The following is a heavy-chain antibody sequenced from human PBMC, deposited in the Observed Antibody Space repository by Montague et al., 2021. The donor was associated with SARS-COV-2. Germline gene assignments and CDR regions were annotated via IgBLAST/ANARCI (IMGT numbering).Heavy chain of an antibody. CDR3: TSGGSKFGSEFDY. CDR2: ISTSGST. Sequence: TLSLTCTVSGGSISTCRYFWIWIRQPAGKGLEWIGRISTSGSTHYSPSLKSRVTISVDTSKNQFSLKLDSMTAADTALSYCTSGGSKFGSEFDYWGQGTLVTVSS. J-gene: IGHJ4*02. CDR1: GGSISTCRYF. V-gene: IGHV4-61*02. D-gene: IGHD3-10*01.